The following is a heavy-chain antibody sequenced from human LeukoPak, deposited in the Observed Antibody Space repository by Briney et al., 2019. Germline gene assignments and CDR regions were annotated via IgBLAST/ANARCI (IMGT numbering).Heavy chain of an antibody. Sequence: PGGSLRLSCAASGFTFSAYEMNWVRQAPGMGLEWVSYISGSGSPTFYADSVKGRFTISRDNAKNSLYLQMNSLRAEDTAVYYCARDLRVTMNGGAAHWGQGILVSVSS. CDR3: ARDLRVTMNGGAAH. V-gene: IGHV3-48*03. D-gene: IGHD3-10*01. CDR1: GFTFSAYE. CDR2: ISGSGSPT. J-gene: IGHJ4*02.